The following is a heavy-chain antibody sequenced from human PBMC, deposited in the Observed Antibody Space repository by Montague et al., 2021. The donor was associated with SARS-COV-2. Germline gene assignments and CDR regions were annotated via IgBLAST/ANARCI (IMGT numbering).Heavy chain of an antibody. CDR2: IYYSGST. Sequence: SXTLFLTCTVSGGSISSSSYFWGWIRQPPGKGLEWIGSIYYSGSTYYNPSLKSRVTISVDTSKNQFSLKLSSVTAADTAVYYCARAFIAAAGTTSFDYWGQGTLVTVSS. CDR3: ARAFIAAAGTTSFDY. V-gene: IGHV4-39*01. J-gene: IGHJ4*02. CDR1: GGSISSSSYF. D-gene: IGHD6-13*01.